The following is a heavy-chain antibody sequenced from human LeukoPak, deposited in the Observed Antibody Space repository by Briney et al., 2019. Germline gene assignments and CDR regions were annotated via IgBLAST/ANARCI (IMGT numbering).Heavy chain of an antibody. CDR2: IIPIFGTA. CDR1: GGTFSSYA. CDR3: ARGEGTIFGVVIRNWFDP. J-gene: IGHJ5*02. Sequence: SVKVSCKAPGGTFSSYAISWVRQAPGQGLEWMGGIIPIFGTANYAQKFQGRVTITADESTSTAYMELSSLRSEDTAVYYCARGEGTIFGVVIRNWFDPWGQGTLVTVSS. V-gene: IGHV1-69*13. D-gene: IGHD3-3*01.